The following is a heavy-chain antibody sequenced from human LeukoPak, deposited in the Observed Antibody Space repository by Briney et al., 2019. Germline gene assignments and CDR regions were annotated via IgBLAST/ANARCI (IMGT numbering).Heavy chain of an antibody. D-gene: IGHD6-19*01. J-gene: IGHJ3*02. V-gene: IGHV1-46*01. CDR3: ARGNPIAVAVHDAFDI. CDR2: INPSGGST. CDR1: GYTFTSYY. Sequence: APVKVSCKASGYTFTSYYMHWVRQAPGQGLEWMGIINPSGGSTSYAQKFQGRVTMTRDTSTSTVYMELSSLRSEATAVYYCARGNPIAVAVHDAFDIWGQGTMVTVSS.